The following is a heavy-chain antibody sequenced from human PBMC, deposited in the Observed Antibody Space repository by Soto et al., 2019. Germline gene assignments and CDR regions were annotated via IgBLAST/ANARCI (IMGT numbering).Heavy chain of an antibody. D-gene: IGHD5-18*01. CDR3: AKARDTAMPFDY. Sequence: PGGSLRLSCAASGFTFDDYAMHWVRQAPGKGLEWVSGISWNSGSIGYADSVKGRFTISRDSAKNSLYLQMNSLRAEDTALYYCAKARDTAMPFDYWGQGTLVTVSS. V-gene: IGHV3-9*01. CDR1: GFTFDDYA. J-gene: IGHJ4*02. CDR2: ISWNSGSI.